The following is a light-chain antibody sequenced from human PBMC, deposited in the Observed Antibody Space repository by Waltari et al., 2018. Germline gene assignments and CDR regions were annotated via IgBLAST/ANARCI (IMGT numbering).Light chain of an antibody. CDR2: GNG. CDR1: DSHIGSNT. J-gene: IGLJ3*02. V-gene: IGLV1-44*01. CDR3: AVWDDSLSGWV. Sequence: QSVLTQPPPASGTPGPRITIPCSRSDSHIGSNTVNWYQHPPGTAPNLFIFGNGQRPSGVPGRFSGSKSGTSASLAISGLQSEDEADYYCAVWDDSLSGWVFGGGTKVTV.